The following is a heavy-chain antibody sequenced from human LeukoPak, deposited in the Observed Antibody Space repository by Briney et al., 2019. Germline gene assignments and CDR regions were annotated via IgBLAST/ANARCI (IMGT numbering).Heavy chain of an antibody. CDR1: GGTFSSYA. V-gene: IGHV1-69*04. CDR3: ARSIVGATTFDY. J-gene: IGHJ4*02. CDR2: TIPILGIA. D-gene: IGHD1-26*01. Sequence: SVKVSCKASGGTFSSYAISWVRQAPGQGLEWMGRTIPILGIANYAQKFQGRVTITADKSTSTAYMELSSLRSEDTAVYYCARSIVGATTFDYWGQGTLVTVSS.